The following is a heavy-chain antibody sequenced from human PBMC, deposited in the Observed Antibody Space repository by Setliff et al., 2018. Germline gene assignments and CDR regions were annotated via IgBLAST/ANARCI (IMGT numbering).Heavy chain of an antibody. CDR2: ISGSGHSQ. CDR1: EFTFSDYY. D-gene: IGHD4-17*01. J-gene: IGHJ4*02. V-gene: IGHV3-11*04. Sequence: GESLRLSCAASEFTFSDYYMSWIRQVPGKGLEWVSHISGSGHSQYYADSVKGRFTISRDNAKNSLFLQMNSLRADDTAVYYCTRMGDYDPYYFDSWGQGTLVTVSS. CDR3: TRMGDYDPYYFDS.